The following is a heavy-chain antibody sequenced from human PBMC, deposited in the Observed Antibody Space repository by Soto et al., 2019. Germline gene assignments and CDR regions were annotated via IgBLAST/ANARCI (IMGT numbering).Heavy chain of an antibody. Sequence: EVQLVESGGGLGQPGGSLRLSCAASGFTFSDYNMNWVRQAPGKGLEWVSYISTSSSIIYHADSVRGRFTISRDNARNSLYLHRSSLRDEDTAVYYCARGHSGGHLFDYWGRGSLVTVSS. D-gene: IGHD2-15*01. CDR3: ARGHSGGHLFDY. V-gene: IGHV3-48*02. CDR1: GFTFSDYN. CDR2: ISTSSSII. J-gene: IGHJ4*02.